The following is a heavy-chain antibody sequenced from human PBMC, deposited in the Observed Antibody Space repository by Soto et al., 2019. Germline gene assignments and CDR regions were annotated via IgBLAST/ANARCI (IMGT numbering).Heavy chain of an antibody. Sequence: QVQLVQSGADVKKPGSSVKVSCKTSGGSFGSSAISWVRQAPAQGLEWMGEINPVFDKANYAQNFQGRLTITADELTGTVFMELSSLRSEDTAVYFCARLRRDWGDAFDLWGLGTFVTVSS. D-gene: IGHD3-16*01. CDR2: INPVFDKA. CDR3: ARLRRDWGDAFDL. V-gene: IGHV1-69*01. CDR1: GGSFGSSA. J-gene: IGHJ3*01.